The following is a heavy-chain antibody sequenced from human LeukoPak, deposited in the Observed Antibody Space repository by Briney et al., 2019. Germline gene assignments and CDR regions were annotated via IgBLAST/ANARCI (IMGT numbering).Heavy chain of an antibody. D-gene: IGHD3-22*01. V-gene: IGHV4-30-2*01. CDR2: IFHSGST. J-gene: IGHJ2*01. Sequence: SETLSLTCTVSGGSISSGGYYWSCIRQPPGKGLEWIGYIFHSGSTYYNPSLKSRVTISVDRSKNQFSLKLRSVTAADTAVYYCAREYPDYYDSSGYYYDWYFDLWGRGTLVTVSS. CDR3: AREYPDYYDSSGYYYDWYFDL. CDR1: GGSISSGGYY.